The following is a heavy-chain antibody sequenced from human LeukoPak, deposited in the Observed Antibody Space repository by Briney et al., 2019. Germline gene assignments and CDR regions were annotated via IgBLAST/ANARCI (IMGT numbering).Heavy chain of an antibody. CDR2: IYHSGTT. CDR1: GDSISSDY. CDR3: SRQGWIQLVPYYFDY. V-gene: IGHV4-59*05. J-gene: IGHJ4*02. D-gene: IGHD5-18*01. Sequence: PSETLSLTCTVSGDSISSDYWSWIRQPPGKGLEWIGSIYHSGTTYYNPSLKSRVTISVDTSKNQFSLKLSSVTAADTAVYHCSRQGWIQLVPYYFDYWGQGTLVTVSS.